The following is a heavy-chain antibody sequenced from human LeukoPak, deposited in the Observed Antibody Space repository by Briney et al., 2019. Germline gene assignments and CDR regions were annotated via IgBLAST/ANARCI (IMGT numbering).Heavy chain of an antibody. CDR1: GFTFSSYV. Sequence: PGGSLRLSCAASGFTFSSYVMHWVRQAPGKGLEWVAVIWYDGSNKYYADSVKGRFTISRDNAKNSLYLQMNSLRAEDTAVYYCARPQTDYYDSSGLDYWGQGTLVTVSS. CDR3: ARPQTDYYDSSGLDY. V-gene: IGHV3-33*01. D-gene: IGHD3-22*01. CDR2: IWYDGSNK. J-gene: IGHJ4*02.